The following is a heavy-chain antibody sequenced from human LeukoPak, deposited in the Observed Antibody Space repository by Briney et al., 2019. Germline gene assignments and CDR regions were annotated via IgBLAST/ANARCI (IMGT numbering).Heavy chain of an antibody. V-gene: IGHV3-74*01. J-gene: IGHJ4*02. CDR1: GFSFSRCW. D-gene: IGHD1-7*01. CDR3: ARDQDGMGTTMDL. CDR2: INNDGSST. Sequence: GGSLRLSCAASGFSFSRCWMHWVRQAPGEGLMWVSRINNDGSSTWYADSVKGRFTISRDNARNTLSLQMSSLGVEDTALYYCARDQDGMGTTMDLWGQGTQVTVSS.